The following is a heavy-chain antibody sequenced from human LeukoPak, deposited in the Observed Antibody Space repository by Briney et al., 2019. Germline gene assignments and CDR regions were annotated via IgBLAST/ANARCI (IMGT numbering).Heavy chain of an antibody. Sequence: SETLSLTCTVSGGSISSSSYYLGWIRQPPGKGLEWIGEINHSGSTNYNPSLKSRVTISVDTSKNQFSLKLSSVTAADTAVYYCARLFFFDYWGQGTLVTVSS. J-gene: IGHJ4*02. CDR1: GGSISSSSYY. V-gene: IGHV4-39*07. CDR2: INHSGST. CDR3: ARLFFFDY.